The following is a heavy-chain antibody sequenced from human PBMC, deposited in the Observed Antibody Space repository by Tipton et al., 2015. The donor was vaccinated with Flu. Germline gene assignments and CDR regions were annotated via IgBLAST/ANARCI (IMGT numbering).Heavy chain of an antibody. CDR3: ARAPPSYGLDD. CDR2: ISAYNGNT. D-gene: IGHD5-18*01. CDR1: GYTFTIYG. Sequence: QLVQSGAEVEKPGASVKVSCKASGYTFTIYGISWVRQAPGQGLEWIGWISAYNGNTNYAQTLQGRVTITTDTSTSTAYMELRSLRSDDTAVYYCARAPPSYGLDDWGQGTLVTVSS. V-gene: IGHV1-18*01. J-gene: IGHJ4*01.